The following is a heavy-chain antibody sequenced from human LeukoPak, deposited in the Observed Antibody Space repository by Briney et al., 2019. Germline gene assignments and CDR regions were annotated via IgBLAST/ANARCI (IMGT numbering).Heavy chain of an antibody. CDR2: IFSGGDT. CDR3: VGDPSAVTANTYG. J-gene: IGHJ4*02. CDR1: GFTVSNNW. V-gene: IGHV3-66*01. Sequence: GGALRLSRAPSGFTVSNNWMNWARQAPGKGLEWVSLIFSGGDTQYADSVKDRSTISTDASKNTLFLHISNTGAPNTPVYFCVGDPSAVTANTYGWGQGTLVTVSS. D-gene: IGHD2-2*01.